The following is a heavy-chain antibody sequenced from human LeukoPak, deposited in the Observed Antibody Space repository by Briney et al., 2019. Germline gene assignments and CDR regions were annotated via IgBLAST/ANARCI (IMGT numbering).Heavy chain of an antibody. CDR3: ARDTRSLMDV. J-gene: IGHJ6*02. D-gene: IGHD3-16*02. V-gene: IGHV3-48*01. Sequence: PGGSLRPSCAASGFTFSSYSMNWVRQAPGKGPEWLSYISSNSATVYYADSVKGRFTVSRDNAKNSLYLQMNSLGAEDTAVYYCARDTRSLMDVWGQGTTVTVSS. CDR2: ISSNSATV. CDR1: GFTFSSYS.